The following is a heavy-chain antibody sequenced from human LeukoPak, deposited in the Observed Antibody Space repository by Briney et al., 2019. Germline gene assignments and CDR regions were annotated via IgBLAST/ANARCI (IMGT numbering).Heavy chain of an antibody. CDR1: GGSISSSSYY. D-gene: IGHD3-22*01. CDR3: ARMIGDDAFDI. V-gene: IGHV4-39*01. CDR2: IYYSGTT. J-gene: IGHJ3*02. Sequence: PSETLSLTCTVSGGSISSSSYYWDWIRQPPGKGLEWIGTIYYSGTTHYNPSLKSRVTISVDTSRNQFSLKLSSVTATDTAVYYCARMIGDDAFDIWGQGTMVTVSS.